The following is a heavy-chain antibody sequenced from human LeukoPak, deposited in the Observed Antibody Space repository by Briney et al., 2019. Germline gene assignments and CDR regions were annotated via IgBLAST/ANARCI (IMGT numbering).Heavy chain of an antibody. CDR3: ARDGMYCGGDCYPDAFDI. J-gene: IGHJ3*02. CDR2: IKEDGSER. V-gene: IGHV3-7*01. D-gene: IGHD2-21*02. Sequence: PGGSLRLSCAASGFTFSTYWMNWVRQAPGKGLEWVANIKEDGSERYYVDSVKGRFTISRDNSKNTLYLQMNSLRAEDTAVYYCARDGMYCGGDCYPDAFDIWGQGTMVTVSS. CDR1: GFTFSTYW.